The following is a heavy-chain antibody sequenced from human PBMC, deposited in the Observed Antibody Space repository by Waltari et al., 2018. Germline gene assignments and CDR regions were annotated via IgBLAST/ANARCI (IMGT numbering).Heavy chain of an antibody. J-gene: IGHJ3*02. CDR3: ARDPASYYDFWSGYDAFDI. D-gene: IGHD3-3*01. V-gene: IGHV3-74*01. Sequence: VQLVESGGGLVQPGGALRLSCAASGFTFSSYWMHWVRQVPGKGLVWVSRINSDGSSTSNADSVKGRFTISRDNAKNTLYLQMNSLRAEDTAVYYCARDPASYYDFWSGYDAFDIWGQGTMVTVSS. CDR1: GFTFSSYW. CDR2: INSDGSST.